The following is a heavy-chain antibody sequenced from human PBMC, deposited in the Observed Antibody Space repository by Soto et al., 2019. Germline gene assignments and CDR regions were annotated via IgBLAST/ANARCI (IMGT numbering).Heavy chain of an antibody. CDR3: ARGRVEDSSGWATYFDY. V-gene: IGHV3-64*01. Sequence: GGSLRLSCAASGFNFSGYSMFWVRQAPGKGLEYVSAINTNGVNTFYAKSVKGRFTISRDNSKNTMYLQMGSLRAEDMAVYYCARGRVEDSSGWATYFDYWGQGTLVTVSS. CDR2: INTNGVNT. CDR1: GFNFSGYS. J-gene: IGHJ4*02. D-gene: IGHD6-19*01.